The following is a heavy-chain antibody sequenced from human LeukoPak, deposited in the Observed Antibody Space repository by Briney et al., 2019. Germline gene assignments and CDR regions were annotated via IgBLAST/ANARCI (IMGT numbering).Heavy chain of an antibody. D-gene: IGHD6-13*01. CDR1: GFTFSSYS. Sequence: GGSLRLSCAATGFTFSSYSMNWVRQAPGEGLEWVSSISSSSSYIYYADSVKGRFTISRDNAKNSLYLQMNSLRAEDTAVYYCARELSSSWYSGNWFDPWGQGTLVTVSS. V-gene: IGHV3-21*01. CDR3: ARELSSSWYSGNWFDP. CDR2: ISSSSSYI. J-gene: IGHJ5*02.